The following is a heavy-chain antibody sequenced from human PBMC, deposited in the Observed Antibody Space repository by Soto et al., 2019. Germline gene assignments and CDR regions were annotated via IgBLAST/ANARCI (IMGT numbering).Heavy chain of an antibody. CDR3: ANHGGFDI. CDR2: ISGSGDYT. V-gene: IGHV3-23*01. J-gene: IGHJ3*02. CDR1: GFTFSTSG. Sequence: EVQLLETGGGLVQPGGSLRLSCAASGFTFSTSGMSWVRQAPGKGLEWVSSISGSGDYTNYADSVKGRFTISRDNSKNTVYLQRSSHAAEDNAVYYCANHGGFDIWGQETMVAVS.